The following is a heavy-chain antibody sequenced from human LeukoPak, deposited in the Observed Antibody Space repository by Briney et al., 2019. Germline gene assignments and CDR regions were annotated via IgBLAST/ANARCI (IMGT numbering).Heavy chain of an antibody. CDR2: ITNNGGNT. Sequence: PGGSLRLSCAASGFTFTSYAMHWVRQAPGKGLEYVSAITNNGGNTYYANSVKGRFTISRDNSKNTLYLQMGSLRTEDMAVYYCARESRGGDGYNPWGQGTLVTVSS. V-gene: IGHV3-64*01. CDR1: GFTFTSYA. D-gene: IGHD5-24*01. CDR3: ARESRGGDGYNP. J-gene: IGHJ5*02.